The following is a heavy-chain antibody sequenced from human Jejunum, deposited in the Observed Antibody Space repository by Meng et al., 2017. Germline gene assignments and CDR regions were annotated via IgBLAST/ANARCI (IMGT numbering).Heavy chain of an antibody. CDR2: AST. V-gene: IGHV4-61*08. CDR3: ARDHMGSLDY. Sequence: QVQLQESGPGLVMPPETLSLICTVSGGSVSRAGYQWGWIRQPPGKGLEWVGYASTNYNPSLKSRVTISLDTSRNQFSLSLSSVTAADTAVYYCARDHMGSLDYWGQGILVTVSS. D-gene: IGHD1-26*01. CDR1: GGSVSRAGYQ. J-gene: IGHJ4*02.